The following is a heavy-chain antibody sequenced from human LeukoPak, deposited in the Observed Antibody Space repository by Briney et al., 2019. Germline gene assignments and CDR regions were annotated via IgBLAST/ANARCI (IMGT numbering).Heavy chain of an antibody. CDR1: GFTFSNYW. J-gene: IGHJ4*02. D-gene: IGHD3-22*01. CDR3: ARNDSPDY. CDR2: IKEDGSEK. Sequence: GGSLRLSCAVSGFTFSNYWMSWVRQAPGKGLEWVAKIKEDGSEKNYVDSVKGRFTISRDNAKNSLFLQMNSLRAEDTAVYYCARNDSPDYWGQGTLVTVSS. V-gene: IGHV3-7*01.